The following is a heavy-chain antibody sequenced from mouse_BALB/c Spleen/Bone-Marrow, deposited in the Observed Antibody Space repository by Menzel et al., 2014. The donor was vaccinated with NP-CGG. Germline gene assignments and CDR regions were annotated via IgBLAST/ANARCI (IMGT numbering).Heavy chain of an antibody. CDR1: GFNIKDTY. CDR2: IDPENGNI. CDR3: TRRGFDF. Sequence: VTLKECGAELVKPGASVKLSCTASGFNIKDTYIHWVKRRPEQGLEWIGRIDPENGNIKYDPKFQVKATITADTSSNTACLQLSSLTSEDTAVYYCTRRGFDFWGQGTTLTVSS. V-gene: IGHV14-3*02. J-gene: IGHJ2*01.